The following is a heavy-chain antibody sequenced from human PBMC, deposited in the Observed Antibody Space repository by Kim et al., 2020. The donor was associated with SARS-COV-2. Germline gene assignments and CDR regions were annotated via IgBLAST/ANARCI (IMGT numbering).Heavy chain of an antibody. V-gene: IGHV4-34*01. D-gene: IGHD6-13*01. J-gene: IGHJ6*02. CDR1: GGSFSGYY. CDR3: ASKEQQLVGLGMDV. Sequence: SETLSLTCAVYGGSFSGYYWSWIRQPPGKGLEWIEEINHSGSTNYNPSLKSRVTISVDTSKNQFSLKLSSVTAADTAVYYCASKEQQLVGLGMDVWGQGTTVTVSS. CDR2: INHSGST.